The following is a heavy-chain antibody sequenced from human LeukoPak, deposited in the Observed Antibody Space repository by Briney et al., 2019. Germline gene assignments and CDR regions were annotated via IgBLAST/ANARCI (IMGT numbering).Heavy chain of an antibody. CDR1: GFTFSRYW. D-gene: IGHD3-22*01. CDR2: INSDGSDT. Sequence: GGSLRLSCAASGFTFSRYWMHWVRQAAGKGLVWVSRINSDGSDTDYADSVKGRFTISRDNAKNTLYLQMNSLRAEDTAVYYCARPHLHEYYDNSGYPDYWGQGTLVTVSS. CDR3: ARPHLHEYYDNSGYPDY. J-gene: IGHJ4*02. V-gene: IGHV3-74*01.